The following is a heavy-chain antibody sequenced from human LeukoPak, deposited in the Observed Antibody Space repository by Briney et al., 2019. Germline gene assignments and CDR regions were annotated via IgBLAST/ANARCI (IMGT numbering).Heavy chain of an antibody. CDR2: IYYSGSS. D-gene: IGHD2-2*01. CDR3: ARQRGYCSGTSCYAWFDP. Sequence: SETLSLTCTVSGGSISSSSYYWGWIRQPPGKGLEWIGSIYYSGSSNYNPSLKSRVTISVDTSKNQFSLKLRSVTAADTAVYYCARQRGYCSGTSCYAWFDPWGQGTLVTV. V-gene: IGHV4-39*01. CDR1: GGSISSSSYY. J-gene: IGHJ5*02.